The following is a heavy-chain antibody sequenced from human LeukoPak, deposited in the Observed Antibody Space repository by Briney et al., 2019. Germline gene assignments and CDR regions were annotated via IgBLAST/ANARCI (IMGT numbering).Heavy chain of an antibody. CDR3: ARVRTLGGLYNTNFDY. J-gene: IGHJ4*02. V-gene: IGHV4-31*03. CDR2: IYYSGST. D-gene: IGHD1-1*01. CDR1: GGSISSGGFY. Sequence: SETLSLNCTVSGGSISSGGFYWSWIRQHPGKGLEWIGYIYYSGSTYYNPSLKSRVTISVDTSKNQFSLKLSSVTAADTAVYYCARVRTLGGLYNTNFDYWGQGTLVTVSS.